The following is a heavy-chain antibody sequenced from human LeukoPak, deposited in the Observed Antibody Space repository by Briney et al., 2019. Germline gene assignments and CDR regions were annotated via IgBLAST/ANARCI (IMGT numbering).Heavy chain of an antibody. Sequence: GGSLRLSCTASGFTFRSYAMNWVRRAPGKGLEWVSVINNSGDNTFSDSVKGRFTISRDNSKNMLYLQMSSLRGEDTAVYYCARSLKWNLVGFDYWGQGTLVTVSS. D-gene: IGHD1-1*01. CDR3: ARSLKWNLVGFDY. CDR2: INNSGDNT. V-gene: IGHV3-23*01. CDR1: GFTFRSYA. J-gene: IGHJ4*02.